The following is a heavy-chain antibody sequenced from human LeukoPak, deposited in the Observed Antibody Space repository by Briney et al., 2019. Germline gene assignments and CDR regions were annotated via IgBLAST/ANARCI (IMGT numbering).Heavy chain of an antibody. Sequence: ASVKVSCKASGYTSTTYGITWVRQAPGQGLEWMGWISSYNGNTNYAQKLQGRVTMTTDTSTSTAYMELRSLRSDDTAVYYCARGVDRWLDAFDIWGQGTMVTVSS. J-gene: IGHJ3*02. V-gene: IGHV1-18*01. D-gene: IGHD5-12*01. CDR2: ISSYNGNT. CDR1: GYTSTTYG. CDR3: ARGVDRWLDAFDI.